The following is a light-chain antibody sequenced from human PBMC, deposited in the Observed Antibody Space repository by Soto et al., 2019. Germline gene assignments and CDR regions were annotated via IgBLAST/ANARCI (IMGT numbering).Light chain of an antibody. Sequence: VQMTQSPSALSASAGVRVSIACRASQGINNWLAWYQQKPGKAPELLIYAVSYLQSGVPLRFSGSGSGTDFTLTISSLQPEDFATYFCKQSSAFPLTFGGGTKVDIK. J-gene: IGKJ4*01. V-gene: IGKV1-12*01. CDR2: AVS. CDR3: KQSSAFPLT. CDR1: QGINNW.